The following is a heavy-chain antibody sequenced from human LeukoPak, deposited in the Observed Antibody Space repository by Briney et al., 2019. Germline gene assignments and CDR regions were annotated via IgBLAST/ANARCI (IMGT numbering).Heavy chain of an antibody. CDR2: ISYDGSSR. D-gene: IGHD3-3*02. V-gene: IGHV3-30*04. J-gene: IGHJ6*03. CDR1: GFSFNNFA. CDR3: ARPYLEHSLKFCMDV. Sequence: GGSLRFSCAASGFSFNNFAMQWVRQAPGKGLEGVAHISYDGSSRYNEDSVEGRFTISRDDSKNTLYLQMNSLRPEDTAVYYCARPYLEHSLKFCMDVWGKGTTVTVSS.